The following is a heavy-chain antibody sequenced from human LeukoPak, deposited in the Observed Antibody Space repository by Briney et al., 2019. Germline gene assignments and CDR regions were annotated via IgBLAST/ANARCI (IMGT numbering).Heavy chain of an antibody. CDR2: IKQDGSEK. CDR1: GFTFSSYW. Sequence: GGSLRLSCAASGFTFSSYWMSWVRQAPGKGLEWVANIKQDGSEKYYVDSVKGRFTISRDNAKNSLYLQMNSLRAEDTAVYYCARTLYGSGSLKGADYFDYWGQGTLVTVSS. J-gene: IGHJ4*02. D-gene: IGHD1-26*01. CDR3: ARTLYGSGSLKGADYFDY. V-gene: IGHV3-7*01.